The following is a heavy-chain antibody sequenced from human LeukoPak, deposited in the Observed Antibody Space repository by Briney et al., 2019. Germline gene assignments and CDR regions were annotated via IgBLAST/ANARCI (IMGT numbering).Heavy chain of an antibody. CDR2: IYYSGST. CDR1: GGSISSSSYY. V-gene: IGHV4-39*01. CDR3: ARYCSSTSCKSYYFDY. D-gene: IGHD2-2*01. Sequence: SETLSLTCTVSGGSISSSSYYWGWIRQPPGKGLEWIGGIYYSGSTYYNPSLKSRVTISVDTSKNQFSLKLSSVTAADTAVYYCARYCSSTSCKSYYFDYWGQGTLVTVSS. J-gene: IGHJ4*02.